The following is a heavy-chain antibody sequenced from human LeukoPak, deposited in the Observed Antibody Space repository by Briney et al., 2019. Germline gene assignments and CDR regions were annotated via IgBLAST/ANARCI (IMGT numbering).Heavy chain of an antibody. CDR1: GFNFTSYG. CDR2: ISAYNGNT. V-gene: IGHV1-18*01. D-gene: IGHD1-26*01. Sequence: ASVTVSCTASGFNFTSYGISWVRQTPGQGLEWMGLISAYNGNTKYAQKFQGRVTMTTDTSTSTAYMELRSLRSDDTAVYYCAREPHLVGAHFDYWGQGTLVTVSS. J-gene: IGHJ4*02. CDR3: AREPHLVGAHFDY.